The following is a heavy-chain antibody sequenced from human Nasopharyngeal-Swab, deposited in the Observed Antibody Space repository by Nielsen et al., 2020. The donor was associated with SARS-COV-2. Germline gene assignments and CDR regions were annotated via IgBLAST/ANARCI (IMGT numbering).Heavy chain of an antibody. CDR3: ARDPGSLYSSGWYPLDY. V-gene: IGHV1-46*01. J-gene: IGHJ4*02. Sequence: ASVKVSCKASGYTFTSYYMHWVRQAPGQGLEWMGLINPSGGSTSYAQKFQGRVTMTRDTSTSTVYMELSSLRSEDTAVYYCARDPGSLYSSGWYPLDYWGQGTLVTVSS. D-gene: IGHD6-19*01. CDR2: INPSGGST. CDR1: GYTFTSYY.